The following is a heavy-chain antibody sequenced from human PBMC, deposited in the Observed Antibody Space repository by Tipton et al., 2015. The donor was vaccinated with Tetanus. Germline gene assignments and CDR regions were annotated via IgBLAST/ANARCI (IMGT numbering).Heavy chain of an antibody. Sequence: LVQSGPEVKKPGSSVKVSCKASGGTFSNCALSWVRQAPGKGLEWVANIRQDGNIQYYVDSVKGRFTISRDNAKNSLYLQMNSLRAEDTAVYYCAKEGCSRCNGDSRFDIWGQGTKVTVSS. V-gene: IGHV3-7*01. CDR3: AKEGCSRCNGDSRFDI. D-gene: IGHD2-15*01. J-gene: IGHJ3*02. CDR1: GGTFSNCA. CDR2: IRQDGNIQ.